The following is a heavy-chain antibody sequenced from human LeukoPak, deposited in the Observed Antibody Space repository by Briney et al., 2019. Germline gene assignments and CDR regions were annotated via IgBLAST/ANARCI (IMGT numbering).Heavy chain of an antibody. J-gene: IGHJ4*02. V-gene: IGHV3-53*01. CDR3: ARDSPPDY. CDR2: IYTDDRT. CDR1: GFTVSNYY. Sequence: GGSLRLSCAASGFTVSNYYMSWVRQAPGKGLEWVSDIYTDDRTYYADSVKGRFTISRDNAKNSLYLQMNSLRAEDTAVYYCARDSPPDYWGQGTLVTVSS.